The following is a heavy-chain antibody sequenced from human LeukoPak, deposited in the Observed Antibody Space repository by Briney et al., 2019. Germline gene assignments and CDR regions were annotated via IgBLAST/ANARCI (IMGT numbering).Heavy chain of an antibody. CDR2: ISYEGSSK. CDR1: GFXFSNYG. V-gene: IGHV3-30*18. D-gene: IGHD1-26*01. J-gene: IGHJ4*02. CDR3: AKDSVFGIVGATLDY. Sequence: PGGSLRLSCTASGFXFSNYGMHWVRQAPGKGLEWVADISYEGSSKYYADTVKGRCTISRDNSKNTLYLQMNSLRDEDTAVYYCAKDSVFGIVGATLDYWGQGTLVTVSS.